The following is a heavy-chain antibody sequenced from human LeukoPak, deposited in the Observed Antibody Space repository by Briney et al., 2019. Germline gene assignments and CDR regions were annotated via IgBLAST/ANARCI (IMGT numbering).Heavy chain of an antibody. Sequence: GRSLRPSCAASGFTFSSYAMHWVRQAPGKGLEWVAVISYDGSNKYYADSVKGRFTISRDNSKNTLYLQMNSLRAEDTAVYYCARDVSPFMVRGVYNWFDPWGQGTLVTVSS. J-gene: IGHJ5*02. V-gene: IGHV3-30*04. CDR2: ISYDGSNK. CDR1: GFTFSSYA. CDR3: ARDVSPFMVRGVYNWFDP. D-gene: IGHD3-10*01.